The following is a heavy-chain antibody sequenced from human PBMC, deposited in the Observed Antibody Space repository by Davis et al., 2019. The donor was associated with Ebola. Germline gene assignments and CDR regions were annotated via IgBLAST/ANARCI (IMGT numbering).Heavy chain of an antibody. CDR2: INHSGST. CDR1: GGSFSGYY. Sequence: SETLSLTCAVYGGSFSGYYWSWIRQPPGKGLEWIGEINHSGSTNYNPSLKSRVTISVDTSKNQFSLKLSSVTAADTAVYYCARGNRLYATLNRWGQGTTVTVSS. D-gene: IGHD1-14*01. V-gene: IGHV4-34*01. CDR3: ARGNRLYATLNR. J-gene: IGHJ6*02.